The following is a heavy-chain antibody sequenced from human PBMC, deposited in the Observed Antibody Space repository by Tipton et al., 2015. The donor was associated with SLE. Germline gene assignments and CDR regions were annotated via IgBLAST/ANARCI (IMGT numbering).Heavy chain of an antibody. D-gene: IGHD6-19*01. V-gene: IGHV4-61*01. J-gene: IGHJ2*01. CDR2: IYYSGST. CDR3: ARDGSGWYEDNYWYFDL. CDR1: GGSISSSSYY. Sequence: TLSLTCTVSGGSISSSSYYCGWIRQPPGKGLEWIGYIYYSGSTNYNPSLKSRVTISVDTSKNQISLKLSSVTAADTAVYYCARDGSGWYEDNYWYFDLWGRGSLVTVSS.